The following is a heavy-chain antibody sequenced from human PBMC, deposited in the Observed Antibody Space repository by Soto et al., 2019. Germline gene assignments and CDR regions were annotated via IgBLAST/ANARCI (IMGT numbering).Heavy chain of an antibody. CDR1: GFTFSSYA. CDR3: AKHPIEQLVSFFDY. D-gene: IGHD6-6*01. Sequence: GRSLRLSCAASGFTFSSYAMSWVRQAPGKGLEWVSAISGSGGSTYYADSVKGRFTISRDNSKNTLYLQMNSLRAEDTAVYYCAKHPIEQLVSFFDYWGQGTLVTVSS. CDR2: ISGSGGST. V-gene: IGHV3-23*01. J-gene: IGHJ4*02.